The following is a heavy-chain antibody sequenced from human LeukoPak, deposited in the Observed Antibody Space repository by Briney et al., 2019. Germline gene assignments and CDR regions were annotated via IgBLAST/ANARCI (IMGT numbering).Heavy chain of an antibody. D-gene: IGHD3-22*01. Sequence: GGSLRLSCAASGFTFSSYWMSWVRQAPGKGLEWVANIKQDGSEKYYVDSVKGRFTISRDNAKNSLYLQMNSLRAEDTAVYYCAREGYYYDSSGYHFDYWGQGTLVTVSS. V-gene: IGHV3-7*01. CDR1: GFTFSSYW. J-gene: IGHJ4*02. CDR2: IKQDGSEK. CDR3: AREGYYYDSSGYHFDY.